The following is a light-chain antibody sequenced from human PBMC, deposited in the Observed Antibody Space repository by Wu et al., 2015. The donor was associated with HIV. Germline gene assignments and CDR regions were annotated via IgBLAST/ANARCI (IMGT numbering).Light chain of an antibody. V-gene: IGKV1-5*03. J-gene: IGKJ1*01. CDR3: QQYNAYPWT. Sequence: DIQMTQSPATLPASVGDKITITCRASGSLSALVAWYQQKPGKAPKLLIYRSSTLEIGIPSRFSGSASETDFSLTISSLQPDDFATYYCQQYNAYPWTFGRGTKIEIK. CDR1: GSLSAL. CDR2: RSS.